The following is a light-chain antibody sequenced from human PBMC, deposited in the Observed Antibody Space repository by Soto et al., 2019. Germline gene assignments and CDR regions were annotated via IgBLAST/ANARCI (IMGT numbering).Light chain of an antibody. Sequence: EIVLTQSPATLSVSPGERATLSCRASQSVGSNLAWYQQKPGQAPRLLIYGAFTGATGVPARFSGSGSGTEFTLTISSLQSEDFATYYCQQYNSWPRTFGQGTKVDIK. CDR3: QQYNSWPRT. CDR1: QSVGSN. J-gene: IGKJ1*01. CDR2: GAF. V-gene: IGKV3-15*01.